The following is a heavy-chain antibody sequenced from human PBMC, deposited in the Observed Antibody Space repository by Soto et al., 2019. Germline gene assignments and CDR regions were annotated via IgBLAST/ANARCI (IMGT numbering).Heavy chain of an antibody. J-gene: IGHJ4*02. CDR2: IIPIFGTA. Sequence: SVKVSCKASGGTFSSYAISWVRQAPGQGLEWMGGIIPIFGTANYAQKFQGRVTITADKSTSTAYMELSSLRSEDTAVYYCALATSSGWSRYFDYWGQGTLVTVSS. V-gene: IGHV1-69*06. D-gene: IGHD6-19*01. CDR3: ALATSSGWSRYFDY. CDR1: GGTFSSYA.